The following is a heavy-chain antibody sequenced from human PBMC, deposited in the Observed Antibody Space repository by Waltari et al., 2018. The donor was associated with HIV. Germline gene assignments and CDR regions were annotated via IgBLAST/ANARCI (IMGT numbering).Heavy chain of an antibody. Sequence: QVQFVQSGAEVKKPGASVKVSCKTSGYSFTRYPMHWVRQAPGQRLEWMGWINAAKGNTKYTQKFQGRVTITRDTAASTAYMELSSLRSEDTAVYYCVRDMSDTPVGPDMDVWVQGTTVTVSS. J-gene: IGHJ6*02. CDR1: GYSFTRYP. CDR3: VRDMSDTPVGPDMDV. CDR2: INAAKGNT. D-gene: IGHD5-18*01. V-gene: IGHV1-3*01.